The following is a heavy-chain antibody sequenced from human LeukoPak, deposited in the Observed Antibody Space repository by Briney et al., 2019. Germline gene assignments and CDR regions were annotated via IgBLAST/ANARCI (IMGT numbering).Heavy chain of an antibody. CDR1: GGSFSGYY. Sequence: PSETLSLTCAVYGGSFSGYYWSWIRHPPGKGLEWIGEINHSGSTNYNPSLKSRVTISVDTSKNQFSLKLSSVTAADTAFYYCASQGHHGKIVGTTLSYFYMVVWGKGTTVTVSS. J-gene: IGHJ6*03. V-gene: IGHV4-34*01. CDR3: ASQGHHGKIVGTTLSYFYMVV. CDR2: INHSGST. D-gene: IGHD1-26*01.